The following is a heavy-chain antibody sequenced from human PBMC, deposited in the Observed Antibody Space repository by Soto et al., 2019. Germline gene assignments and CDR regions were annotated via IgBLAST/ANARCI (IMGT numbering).Heavy chain of an antibody. V-gene: IGHV3-15*01. CDR3: TTEGVEHWLLLDY. Sequence: EVQLVESGGGLVKPGGSLRLSCAASGFTFSNAWMSWVRQALGKGLEWVGRIKSKADGGTTDYAAPVKGRFTISRDDSKNMLSLQMNSLKTEDTAVYYCTTEGVEHWLLLDYWGQGTLVTVSS. CDR1: GFTFSNAW. CDR2: IKSKADGGTT. J-gene: IGHJ4*02. D-gene: IGHD1-26*01.